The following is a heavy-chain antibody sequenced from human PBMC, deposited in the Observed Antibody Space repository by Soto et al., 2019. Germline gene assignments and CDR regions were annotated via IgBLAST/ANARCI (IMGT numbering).Heavy chain of an antibody. V-gene: IGHV1-46*01. Sequence: ASVKVSCKASGYTFTSYYMHWVRQAPGQGLEWMGIINPSGGSTSYAQKFQGRVTMTRDTSISTAYMELSSLRSEDTAVYYCARGRSATHYYDILKGSYYYFMDVWGKGTTVTVSS. CDR3: ARGRSATHYYDILKGSYYYFMDV. D-gene: IGHD3-9*01. CDR1: GYTFTSYY. CDR2: INPSGGST. J-gene: IGHJ6*03.